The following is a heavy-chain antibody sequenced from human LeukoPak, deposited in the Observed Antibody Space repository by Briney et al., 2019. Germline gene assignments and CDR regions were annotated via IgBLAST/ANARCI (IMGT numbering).Heavy chain of an antibody. CDR3: ARELGYCSGGSCFNWFDP. CDR2: INPRGGST. V-gene: IGHV1-46*01. CDR1: GNTF. J-gene: IGHJ5*02. D-gene: IGHD2-15*01. Sequence: ASVKVSCKAPGNTFMHWVRQAPGQGLEWMGLINPRGGSTDYAQKFQGRVTMTRDTSTSTVYMELSSLRSEDTAVYYCARELGYCSGGSCFNWFDPWGQGTLVTVSS.